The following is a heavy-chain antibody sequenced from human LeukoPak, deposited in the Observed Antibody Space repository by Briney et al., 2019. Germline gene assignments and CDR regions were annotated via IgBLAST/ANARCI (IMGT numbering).Heavy chain of an antibody. D-gene: IGHD2-2*01. J-gene: IGHJ4*02. Sequence: PGGSLRLSCAASGFTFSSYGMRWVRQAPGKGLEWVAFIRYDGSNKYYADSVKGRFTISRDNSKNTLYLQMNSLRAEDTAVYYCAKEGCSSTSCYGIDYWGQGTLVTVSS. V-gene: IGHV3-30*02. CDR2: IRYDGSNK. CDR3: AKEGCSSTSCYGIDY. CDR1: GFTFSSYG.